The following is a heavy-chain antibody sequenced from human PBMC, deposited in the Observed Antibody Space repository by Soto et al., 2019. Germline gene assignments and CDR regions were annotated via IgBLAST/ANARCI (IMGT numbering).Heavy chain of an antibody. J-gene: IGHJ2*01. Sequence: QVQLVQSGAEVKQPGSSVKVSCKASGGTFSSYAISWVRQAPGQGLEWMGGIIPIFGTADYAQKFQGRVTITADESTSTAYMELSSLRSEDTAVYYCAVRNWGLGEIWYFDLWGRGTLVTVSS. CDR2: IIPIFGTA. CDR3: AVRNWGLGEIWYFDL. D-gene: IGHD3-16*01. CDR1: GGTFSSYA. V-gene: IGHV1-69*01.